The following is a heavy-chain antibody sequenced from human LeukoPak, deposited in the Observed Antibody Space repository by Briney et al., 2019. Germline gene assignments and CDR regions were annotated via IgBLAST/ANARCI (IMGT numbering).Heavy chain of an antibody. D-gene: IGHD4-23*01. CDR3: AKKGPRGGYFDY. J-gene: IGHJ4*02. CDR2: ISYDGSNK. V-gene: IGHV3-30*18. CDR1: GFTFSSYG. Sequence: PGGSLRLSCAASGFTFSSYGMHWVRQAPGKGLEWVAVISYDGSNKYYADSVKGRFTISRDNSKNTLYLQMNSLRAEDTAVYYCAKKGPRGGYFDYWGQGTLVTVSS.